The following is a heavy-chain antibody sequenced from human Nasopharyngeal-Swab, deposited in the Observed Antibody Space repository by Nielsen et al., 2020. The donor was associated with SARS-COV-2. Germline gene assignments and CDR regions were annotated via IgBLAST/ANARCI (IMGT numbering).Heavy chain of an antibody. CDR2: ISDSGGMT. V-gene: IGHV3-23*01. CDR3: AKMGDYYDSSGYYVYYYYGMDV. J-gene: IGHJ6*02. CDR1: GFTFSDYA. Sequence: GESLKISCAASGFTFSDYAMTWVRQAPGKGLEWVSIISDSGGMTKYADSVKGRFTISRDNSKNTLYLQMNSLRAEDTAVYYCAKMGDYYDSSGYYVYYYYGMDVWGQGTTVTVSS. D-gene: IGHD3-22*01.